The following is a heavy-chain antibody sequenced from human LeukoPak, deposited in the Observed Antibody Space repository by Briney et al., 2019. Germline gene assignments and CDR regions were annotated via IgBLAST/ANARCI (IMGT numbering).Heavy chain of an antibody. J-gene: IGHJ4*02. CDR3: ARDSGDYAFDY. CDR1: GFTVSSNY. D-gene: IGHD4-17*01. Sequence: GSLRLSCAASGFTVSSNYMSWVRQAPGKGLEWIGETNHSGSTNYNPSLKSRVTISVDASKNQFSLKLSSVTAADTAVYYCARDSGDYAFDYWGQGTLVTVSS. V-gene: IGHV4-34*01. CDR2: TNHSGST.